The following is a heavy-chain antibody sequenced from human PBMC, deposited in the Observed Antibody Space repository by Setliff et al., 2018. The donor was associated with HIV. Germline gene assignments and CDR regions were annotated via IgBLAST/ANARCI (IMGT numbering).Heavy chain of an antibody. J-gene: IGHJ4*02. Sequence: KPSETLSLTCTVSGGSISSGNYYWGWIRQPAGKGLEWIGRIYSSGNTNYNPSLKSRVTISVDTSKNHVSLRLSSVTAADTAVYYCARTRRDDSSGYYAPLFDYWGQGALVTVS. D-gene: IGHD3-22*01. CDR2: IYSSGNT. V-gene: IGHV4-61*02. CDR3: ARTRRDDSSGYYAPLFDY. CDR1: GGSISSGNYY.